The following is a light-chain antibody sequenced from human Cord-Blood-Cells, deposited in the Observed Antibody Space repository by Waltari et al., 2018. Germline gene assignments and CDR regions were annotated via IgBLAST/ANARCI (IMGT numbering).Light chain of an antibody. J-gene: IGLJ3*02. CDR3: AAWDDSLSGWV. V-gene: IGLV1-47*01. CDR1: SSNIGSNY. CDR2: RNN. Sequence: QSVLTQPPSASGTPGQRVTISCSGRSSNIGSNYVYWYQQLPGTAPKLLIYRNNQRPSVVPDRFSGSKSGTSASLAISGLRSEDEADYYCAAWDDSLSGWVFGGGTKLTVL.